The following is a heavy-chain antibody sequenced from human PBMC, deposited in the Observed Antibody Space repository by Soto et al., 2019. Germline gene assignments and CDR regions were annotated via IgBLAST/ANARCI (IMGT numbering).Heavy chain of an antibody. J-gene: IGHJ4*02. Sequence: GGSLRLSCTASGFTFGDYAMSWVRQAPGKGLEWVGFIRSKAYGGTTEYAASVKGRFTISRDDSKSIAYLQMNSLKTEDTAEYYCTRQTDSGSYSFDYWGQGTLVTVSS. CDR2: IRSKAYGGTT. CDR3: TRQTDSGSYSFDY. V-gene: IGHV3-49*04. CDR1: GFTFGDYA. D-gene: IGHD1-26*01.